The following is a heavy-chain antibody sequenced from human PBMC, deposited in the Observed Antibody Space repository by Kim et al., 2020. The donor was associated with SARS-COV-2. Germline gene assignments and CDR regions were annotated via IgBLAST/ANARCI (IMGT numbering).Heavy chain of an antibody. CDR3: AREAITMVRGVITYYFDY. D-gene: IGHD3-10*01. J-gene: IGHJ4*02. CDR2: ISSSSSYI. Sequence: GGSLRLSCAASGFTFSSYSMNWVRQAPGKGLEWVSSISSSSSYIYYADSVKGRFTISRDNAKNSLYLQMNSLRAEDTAVYYCAREAITMVRGVITYYFDYWGQGTLVTVSS. V-gene: IGHV3-21*01. CDR1: GFTFSSYS.